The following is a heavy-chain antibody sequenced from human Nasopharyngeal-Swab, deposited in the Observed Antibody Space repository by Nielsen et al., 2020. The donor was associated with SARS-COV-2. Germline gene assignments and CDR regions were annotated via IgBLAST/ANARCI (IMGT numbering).Heavy chain of an antibody. J-gene: IGHJ6*02. Sequence: VRQMPGKGLEWVAVMWYDGSNKYYADSVKGRFTISRDNSKNTLYLQMNSLRAEDTAVYYCARVAPLAGSSGYYYYGMDVWGQGTTVTVSS. D-gene: IGHD3-22*01. V-gene: IGHV3-33*01. CDR3: ARVAPLAGSSGYYYYGMDV. CDR2: MWYDGSNK.